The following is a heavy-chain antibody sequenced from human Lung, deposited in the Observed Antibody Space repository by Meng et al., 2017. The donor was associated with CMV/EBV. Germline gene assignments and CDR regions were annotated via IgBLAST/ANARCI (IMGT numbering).Heavy chain of an antibody. J-gene: IGHJ4*02. V-gene: IGHV3-53*01. CDR2: IYSGGST. CDR1: GFTVSSNY. D-gene: IGHD2-2*01. Sequence: GGSLRLXCAASGFTVSSNYMSWVRQAPGKGLEWVSVIYSGGSTYYADSVKGRFTISRDNSKNTLYLQMNSLRAEDTAVYYCASGGNCSSTSCYVYWGQGTLVTVSS. CDR3: ASGGNCSSTSCYVY.